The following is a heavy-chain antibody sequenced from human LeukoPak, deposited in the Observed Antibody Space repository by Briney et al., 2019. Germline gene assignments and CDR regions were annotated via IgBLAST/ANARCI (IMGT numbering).Heavy chain of an antibody. V-gene: IGHV3-30*18. CDR3: AKARPTYMFRGVPLDV. Sequence: QPGRSLRLSCAASGFTFSSYGMHWVRQAPGKGLEWVAAISYDESNQSYADSVKGRFTISRDNSKNTLYPQMNSLRAEDTAVYYCAKARPTYMFRGVPLDVWGKGTTVPVSS. J-gene: IGHJ6*04. D-gene: IGHD3-10*01. CDR2: ISYDESNQ. CDR1: GFTFSSYG.